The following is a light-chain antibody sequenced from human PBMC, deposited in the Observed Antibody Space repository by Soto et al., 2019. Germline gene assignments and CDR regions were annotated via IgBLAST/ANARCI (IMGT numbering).Light chain of an antibody. J-gene: IGLJ1*01. V-gene: IGLV2-14*01. CDR2: DVS. Sequence: LTQPASVSGSPGHSITISCTGTSSDVGGYNYVSWYQQHPGKAPKLMIYDVSNRPSGVSNRFSGSKSGNTASLTISGLQAEDEADYYCSSYTSSSTQVFGTGTKVTVL. CDR3: SSYTSSSTQV. CDR1: SSDVGGYNY.